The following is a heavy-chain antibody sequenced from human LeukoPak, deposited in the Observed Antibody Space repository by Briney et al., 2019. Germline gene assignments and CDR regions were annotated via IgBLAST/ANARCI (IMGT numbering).Heavy chain of an antibody. CDR2: ISGSGGST. J-gene: IGHJ1*01. V-gene: IGHV3-23*01. D-gene: IGHD2-2*01. CDR3: ATYSSSNGREFQY. CDR1: GFSFSSYA. Sequence: GGSLRLSCAASGFSFSSYAMSWVRQAPGKGLEWVSLISGSGGSTYYADSVKGRFTISRDNSKNTLYLQMNSLRAEDTAVYYCATYSSSNGREFQYWGQGTLVTVSS.